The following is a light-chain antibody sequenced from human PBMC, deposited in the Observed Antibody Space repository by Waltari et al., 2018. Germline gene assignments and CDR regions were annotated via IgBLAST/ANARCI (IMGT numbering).Light chain of an antibody. CDR1: ALPKKY. CDR3: YSTDSSGDIWL. V-gene: IGLV3-10*01. CDR2: EDI. J-gene: IGLJ3*02. Sequence: SYELTQPPSVSVSPGQTARITCSGDALPKKYAYWYQQKAGPVPVLLIYEDIKRRSGIPERFSASRSGTMATLTISGVQVEDEADYYCYSTDSSGDIWLFGGGTKLTVL.